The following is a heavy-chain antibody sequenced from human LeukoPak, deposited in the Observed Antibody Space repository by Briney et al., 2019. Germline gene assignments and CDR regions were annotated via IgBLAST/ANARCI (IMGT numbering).Heavy chain of an antibody. J-gene: IGHJ6*03. CDR3: ASHGATGYMDV. CDR1: GFTFSSYG. Sequence: GSLRLSCAASGFTFSSYGMHWVRQAPGKGLEWVAVISYDGSNKYYADSVKGRFTISRDNSKNTLYLQMNSLRAEDTAVYYCASHGATGYMDVWGKGTTVTISS. CDR2: ISYDGSNK. V-gene: IGHV3-30*03. D-gene: IGHD3-10*01.